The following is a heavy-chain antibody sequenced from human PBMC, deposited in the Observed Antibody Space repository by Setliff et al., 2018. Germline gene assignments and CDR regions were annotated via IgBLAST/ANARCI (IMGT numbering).Heavy chain of an antibody. J-gene: IGHJ4*02. CDR2: VYYNGMA. CDR3: ARGGTFRYFDY. V-gene: IGHV4-59*01. Sequence: SETLSLTCTVSGGSISTYYWSWIRQPPGKGLEYIGFVYYNGMANYSPSLKSRVTVSIDTSKSQFSLNLRSVTAADTAVYYCARGGTFRYFDYWGQGTPVTVPQ. CDR1: GGSISTYY. D-gene: IGHD5-12*01.